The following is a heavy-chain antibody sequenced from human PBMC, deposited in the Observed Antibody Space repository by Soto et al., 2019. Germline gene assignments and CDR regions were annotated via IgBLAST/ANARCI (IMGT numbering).Heavy chain of an antibody. CDR1: GFTFSGYG. CDR3: AKGSGGSSGWYADYYYGMDV. J-gene: IGHJ6*02. Sequence: QVQLVESGGGVVQPGRSLRLSCAASGFTFSGYGVHWVRQAPGKGLEWVTVISYDGSNKYYADSVKGRFTISRDNSKNTLYLQMNGLRAEDTAVYYCAKGSGGSSGWYADYYYGMDVWGQGTTVTVFS. CDR2: ISYDGSNK. D-gene: IGHD6-19*01. V-gene: IGHV3-30*18.